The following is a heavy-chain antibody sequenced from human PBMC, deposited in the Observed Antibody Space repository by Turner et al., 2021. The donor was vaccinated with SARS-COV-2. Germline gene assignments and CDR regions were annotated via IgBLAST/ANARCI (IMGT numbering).Heavy chain of an antibody. Sequence: QPQLQESGPGLLPPSAPLSLTCTVSVGSISSSSYYWGWIRQPPGKGLEWIGGIYYSESTYNNQSLKSRVTISVDTSKNQFSLKLSSVTAADTAVYYCATSTVAGTELNYYGMDVWGQGTTVTVSS. CDR2: IYYSEST. CDR3: ATSTVAGTELNYYGMDV. J-gene: IGHJ6*02. V-gene: IGHV4-39*01. CDR1: VGSISSSSYY. D-gene: IGHD6-13*01.